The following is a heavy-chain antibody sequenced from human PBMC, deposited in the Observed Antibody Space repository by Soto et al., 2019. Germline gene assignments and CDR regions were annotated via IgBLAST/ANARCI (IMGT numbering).Heavy chain of an antibody. CDR1: GGSISSGDYY. V-gene: IGHV4-30-4*01. CDR3: ATTRGHYDFWSGYSPPGYFDY. Sequence: SETLSLTCTVSGGSISSGDYYWSWIRRPPGKGLEWIGYIYYSGSTYYNPSLKSRVTISVDTSKNQFSLKLSSVTAADTAVYYCATTRGHYDFWSGYSPPGYFDYWGQGTLVTVSS. D-gene: IGHD3-3*01. CDR2: IYYSGST. J-gene: IGHJ4*02.